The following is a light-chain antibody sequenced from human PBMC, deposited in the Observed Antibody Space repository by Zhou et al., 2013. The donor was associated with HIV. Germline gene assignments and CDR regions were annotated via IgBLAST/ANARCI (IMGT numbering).Light chain of an antibody. J-gene: IGKJ5*01. CDR3: QQYFSTPPIT. V-gene: IGKV1-NL1*01. CDR1: QGISSY. CDR2: AAS. Sequence: DIQLTQSPSFLSASVGDRVTITCRASQGISSYLAWYQQKPGKAPKLLLYAASRLESGVPSRFSGRGSGADYTLTISSLQPEDFATYYCQQYFSTPPITFGQGTRLEIK.